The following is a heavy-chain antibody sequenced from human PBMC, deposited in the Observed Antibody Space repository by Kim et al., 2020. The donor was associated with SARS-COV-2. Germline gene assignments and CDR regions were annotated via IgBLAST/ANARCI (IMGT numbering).Heavy chain of an antibody. CDR1: GFTFSDDW. CDR2: IIPDGSGK. J-gene: IGHJ6*02. Sequence: GGSLRLSCAVSGFTFSDDWMNWVRQAPGQGLEGVATIIPDGSGKYYVDSVKGRFTISRDNAKNSLYLEMNSLRLEDTAVYFCATGDMAVWGQGTTVTVSS. CDR3: ATGDMAV. V-gene: IGHV3-7*01.